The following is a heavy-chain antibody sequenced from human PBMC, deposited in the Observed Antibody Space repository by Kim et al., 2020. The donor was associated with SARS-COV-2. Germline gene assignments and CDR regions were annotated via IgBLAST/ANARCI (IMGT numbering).Heavy chain of an antibody. J-gene: IGHJ3*02. Sequence: SVKGRFTNSRDNAKNSLYLQMNSLRAEDTALYYCAKDKRGSSSFGLPFDIWGQGTMVTVSS. CDR3: AKDKRGSSSFGLPFDI. D-gene: IGHD6-6*01. V-gene: IGHV3-9*01.